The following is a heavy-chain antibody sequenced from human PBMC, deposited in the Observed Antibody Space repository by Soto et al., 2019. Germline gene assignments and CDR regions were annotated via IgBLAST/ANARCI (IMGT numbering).Heavy chain of an antibody. Sequence: EVQVVESGGGLIQPGGSLRLSCAASGFSVSGHYMGWVRHAPGKGLEWVSAIYSGGSTHYADSVKGRFTLSRDNSKNTLYLQMNSLRAEETTVYYCARASSRWGSDAAHWGQGTLVTVSS. CDR3: ARASSRWGSDAAH. CDR2: IYSGGST. V-gene: IGHV3-53*01. J-gene: IGHJ4*02. CDR1: GFSVSGHY. D-gene: IGHD7-27*01.